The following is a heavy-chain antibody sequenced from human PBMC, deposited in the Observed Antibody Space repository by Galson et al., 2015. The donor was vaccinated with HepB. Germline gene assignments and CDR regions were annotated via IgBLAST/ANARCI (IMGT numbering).Heavy chain of an antibody. CDR1: GFTFSSYA. CDR2: ISYDGSNK. V-gene: IGHV3-30-3*01. Sequence: LRLSCAASGFTFSSYAMHWVRQAPGKGLEWVAVISYDGSNKYYADSVKGRFTISRDNSKNTLYLQMNSLRAEDTAVYYCARDYMVRGVLDYWGQGTLVTVSS. CDR3: ARDYMVRGVLDY. D-gene: IGHD3-10*01. J-gene: IGHJ4*02.